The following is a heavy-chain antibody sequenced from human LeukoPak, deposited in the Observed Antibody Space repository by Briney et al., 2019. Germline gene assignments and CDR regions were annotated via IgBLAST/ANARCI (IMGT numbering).Heavy chain of an antibody. D-gene: IGHD4/OR15-4a*01. CDR3: ARTLTDYYYMDV. CDR1: GFTFSSYW. Sequence: SGGSLRPSCAASGFTFSSYWMHWVRQAPGKGLVWVSRINSDGSSTNSADSVKGRFTISRDNAKNTLFLQMSSLRAEDTAVYYCARTLTDYYYMDVWGKGTTVTFSS. J-gene: IGHJ6*03. CDR2: INSDGSST. V-gene: IGHV3-74*01.